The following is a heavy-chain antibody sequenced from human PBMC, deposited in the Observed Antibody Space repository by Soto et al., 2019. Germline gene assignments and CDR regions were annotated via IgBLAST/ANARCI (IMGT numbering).Heavy chain of an antibody. CDR1: GYTFTGYV. Sequence: SSVKGACKASGYTFTGYVINWVRQATGQGLEWMGCMNPNSGNTGYAQKFQGRVTMTRNTSISTAYMELSSLRSEDTTVYYCARGRRVRGAYYYYKDVWGKGTTVTV. V-gene: IGHV1-8*01. J-gene: IGHJ6*03. CDR2: MNPNSGNT. D-gene: IGHD3-10*01. CDR3: ARGRRVRGAYYYYKDV.